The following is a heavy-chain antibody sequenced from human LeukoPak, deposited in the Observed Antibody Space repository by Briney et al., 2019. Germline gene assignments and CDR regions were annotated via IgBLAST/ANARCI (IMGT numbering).Heavy chain of an antibody. Sequence: PSETLSLTCAVYGGSFSGYYWSWFRQPPGKGLEWIGEINHSGSTNYNPSLKSRVTISVDTSKNQFSLKLSSVTAADTAVYYCARQVRGYYYYMDVWGKGTTVTISS. D-gene: IGHD3-10*01. CDR2: INHSGST. J-gene: IGHJ6*03. CDR1: GGSFSGYY. V-gene: IGHV4-34*01. CDR3: ARQVRGYYYYMDV.